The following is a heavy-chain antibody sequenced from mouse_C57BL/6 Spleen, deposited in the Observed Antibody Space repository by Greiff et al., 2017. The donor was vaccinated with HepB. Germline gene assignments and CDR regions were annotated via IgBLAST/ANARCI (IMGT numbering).Heavy chain of an antibody. Sequence: QVQLQQPGAELVMPGASVKLSCKASGYTFTSYWMHWVKQRPGQGLEWIGEIDPSDSYTNYNQKFKGKSTLTVDKSSSTAYMQLSSLTSEDSAVYYCARKYGSSPWYFDVWGTGTTVTVSS. CDR3: ARKYGSSPWYFDV. V-gene: IGHV1-69*01. J-gene: IGHJ1*03. D-gene: IGHD1-1*01. CDR1: GYTFTSYW. CDR2: IDPSDSYT.